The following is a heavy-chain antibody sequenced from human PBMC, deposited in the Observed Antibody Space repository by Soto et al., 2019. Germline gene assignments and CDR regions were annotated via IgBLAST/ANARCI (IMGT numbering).Heavy chain of an antibody. D-gene: IGHD1-1*01. CDR2: ISGSGGST. CDR3: AKDADWNNVAFFEY. J-gene: IGHJ4*02. Sequence: PVGSLRLSCASSGFTFSSYAMSCVRHSPGKGLEWVSAISGSGGSTYYADSVKGRFTISRDNSKNTLYLQMNSLRAEDTAVYYCAKDADWNNVAFFEYWGQGTPVSVPS. CDR1: GFTFSSYA. V-gene: IGHV3-23*01.